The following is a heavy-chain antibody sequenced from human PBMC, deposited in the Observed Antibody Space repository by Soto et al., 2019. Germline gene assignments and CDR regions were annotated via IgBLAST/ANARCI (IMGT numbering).Heavy chain of an antibody. Sequence: GSSVKVSCKASGYTFTSYGISWVRQAPGQGLEWMGWISAYNGNTNYAQKLQGRVTMTTDTATSTAYMELRSLRSDDTAVYYCARGLTSLLRKGYGMGVWGQGTTVTVSS. V-gene: IGHV1-18*01. CDR3: ARGLTSLLRKGYGMGV. D-gene: IGHD2-15*01. CDR1: GYTFTSYG. CDR2: ISAYNGNT. J-gene: IGHJ6*02.